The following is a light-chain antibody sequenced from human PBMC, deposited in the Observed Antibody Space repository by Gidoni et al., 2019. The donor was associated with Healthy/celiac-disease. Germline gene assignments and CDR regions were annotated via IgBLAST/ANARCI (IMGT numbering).Light chain of an antibody. J-gene: IGLJ1*01. Sequence: QSVLTQPPSVSAAPGQKVTISCSGSSSNIGNNYVSWYQPLPGTAPKLLIYDNNKRPSGIPDRFSGSKSGTSATLGITGLQTGDEADYYCGTWDSSLSAVFGTGTKVTVL. CDR3: GTWDSSLSAV. V-gene: IGLV1-51*01. CDR2: DNN. CDR1: SSNIGNNY.